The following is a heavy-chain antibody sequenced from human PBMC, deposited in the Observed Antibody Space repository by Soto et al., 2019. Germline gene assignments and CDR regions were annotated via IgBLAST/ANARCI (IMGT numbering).Heavy chain of an antibody. CDR3: ARSDPPNIVVEAY. Sequence: ASVKVSCKASGGTFSSYTISWVRQAPGQGLEWMGRIIPILGIANYAQKFQGRVTITADKSTSTAYMELSSLRSEDTAVYYCARSDPPNIVVEAYWGQGTLVTVSS. J-gene: IGHJ4*02. CDR2: IIPILGIA. D-gene: IGHD2-2*01. CDR1: GGTFSSYT. V-gene: IGHV1-69*02.